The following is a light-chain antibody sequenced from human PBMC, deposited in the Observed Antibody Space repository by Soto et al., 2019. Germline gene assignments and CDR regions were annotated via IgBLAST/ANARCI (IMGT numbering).Light chain of an antibody. J-gene: IGKJ1*01. CDR2: AAS. CDR1: QGISNY. CDR3: PKYNSAPWT. V-gene: IGKV1-27*01. Sequence: DIQMTQSPSSLSTSVGDRVTITCRASQGISNYLAWYQQKPGKVPKLLIYAASTLQSGVPSRFSGSGSGTDLTLTISSLQPEDVATYYCPKYNSAPWTFGQGTKVEIK.